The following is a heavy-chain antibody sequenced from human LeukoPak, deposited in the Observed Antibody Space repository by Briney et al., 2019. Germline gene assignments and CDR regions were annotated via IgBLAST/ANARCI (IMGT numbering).Heavy chain of an antibody. CDR1: GFTFSSYS. Sequence: GGSLRLSCAASGFTFSSYSMNWVRQAPGKGLEWVSSISSSSSYIYYADSVKGRFTISRDNAKNSLYLQMNRLRAEDTAVYYCASGRLRYFDWLFSGRQDAFDIWGQGTMVTVSS. D-gene: IGHD3-9*01. CDR3: ASGRLRYFDWLFSGRQDAFDI. J-gene: IGHJ3*02. V-gene: IGHV3-21*01. CDR2: ISSSSSYI.